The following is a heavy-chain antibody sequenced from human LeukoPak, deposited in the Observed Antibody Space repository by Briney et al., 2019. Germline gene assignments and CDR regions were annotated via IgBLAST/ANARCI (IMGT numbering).Heavy chain of an antibody. CDR2: INPNSGGT. D-gene: IGHD5-12*01. V-gene: IGHV1-2*06. J-gene: IGHJ4*02. CDR3: ARTGGYDGTRTTHDLDY. CDR1: GYTFTGYY. Sequence: ASVKVSCKASGYTFTGYYMHWVRQAPGQGLEWMGRINPNSGGTNYAQKFQGRVTMTRDTSISTAYMELSRLRSDDTAVCYCARTGGYDGTRTTHDLDYWGQGTLVTVSS.